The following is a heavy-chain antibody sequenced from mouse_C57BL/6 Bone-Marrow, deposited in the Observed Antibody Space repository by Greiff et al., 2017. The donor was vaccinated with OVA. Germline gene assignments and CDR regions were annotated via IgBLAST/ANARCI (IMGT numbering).Heavy chain of an antibody. D-gene: IGHD2-4*01. Sequence: EVQLVESGGDLVKPGGSLKLSCAASGFTFSSYGMSWVRQTPDKRLEWVATISSGGSYTYYPDSVKGRFTISRDNAKKTLYLQMSSLKSEDTAMYYCARHRGLRAWFAYWGQGTLVTVSA. CDR1: GFTFSSYG. J-gene: IGHJ3*01. CDR2: ISSGGSYT. V-gene: IGHV5-6*01. CDR3: ARHRGLRAWFAY.